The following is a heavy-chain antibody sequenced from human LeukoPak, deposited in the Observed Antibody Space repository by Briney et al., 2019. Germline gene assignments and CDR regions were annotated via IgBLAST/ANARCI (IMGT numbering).Heavy chain of an antibody. V-gene: IGHV1-69*04. Sequence: GASVKVSCKASGGTFSSYAISWVRQAPGQGLEWMGRIIPILGIANYAQKFQGRVTITADKSTSTAYMELSSLRSEDTAVYYCARRGYYYDSSGYYSESNYWGQGTLVAVSS. CDR2: IIPILGIA. J-gene: IGHJ4*02. CDR3: ARRGYYYDSSGYYSESNY. CDR1: GGTFSSYA. D-gene: IGHD3-22*01.